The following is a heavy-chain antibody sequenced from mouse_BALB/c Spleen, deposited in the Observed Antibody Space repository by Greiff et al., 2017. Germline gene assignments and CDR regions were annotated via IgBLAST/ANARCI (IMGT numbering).Heavy chain of an antibody. V-gene: IGHV8-11*01. D-gene: IGHD2-4*01. CDR2: IWWNDNK. CDR3: ARIDYDYDGFAY. Sequence: QVTLKESGPGILQPSQTLSLTCSFSGFSLSTYGIGVGWIRQPSGKGLEWLAHIWWNDNKYYNTALKSRLTISKDTSNNQVFLKIASVDTADTATYYCARIDYDYDGFAYWGQGTLVTVSA. J-gene: IGHJ3*01. CDR1: GFSLSTYGIG.